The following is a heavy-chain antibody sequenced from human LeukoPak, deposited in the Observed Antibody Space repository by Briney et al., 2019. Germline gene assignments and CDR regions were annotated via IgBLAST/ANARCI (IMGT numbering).Heavy chain of an antibody. Sequence: SETLSLTCTVSGYSISSGYYWGWIRQPPGRGLEWIASIYYRGSTHYNPSLASLKSRVTISVDTSKNQFSLKLNSVTAADTAVYYCARGNDYSNPPLGYWGQGTLVTVSS. CDR1: GYSISSGYY. CDR2: IYYRGST. V-gene: IGHV4-38-2*02. CDR3: ARGNDYSNPPLGY. J-gene: IGHJ4*02. D-gene: IGHD4-11*01.